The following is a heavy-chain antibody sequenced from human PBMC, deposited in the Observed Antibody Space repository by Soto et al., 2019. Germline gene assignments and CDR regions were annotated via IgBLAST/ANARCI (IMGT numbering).Heavy chain of an antibody. J-gene: IGHJ6*02. CDR2: INHSGST. CDR1: GGSFSAYY. D-gene: IGHD3-10*01. CDR3: ARGNYGSGSYYKFGMDV. V-gene: IGHV4-34*01. Sequence: LSLTCAVYGGSFSAYYWSWIRQPPGKGLEWIGEINHSGSTNYNPSLKSRVTMSLDTSKNQFSLKLSSVTAADTAVYYCARGNYGSGSYYKFGMDVWGQGTTVTVSS.